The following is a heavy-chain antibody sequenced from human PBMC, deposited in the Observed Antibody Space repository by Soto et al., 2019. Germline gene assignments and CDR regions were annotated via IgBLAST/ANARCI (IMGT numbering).Heavy chain of an antibody. CDR2: INAGNGNT. Sequence: GASVKVSCKASGGTFSSYAISWVRQAPGQRLEWMGWINAGNGNTKYSQKFQGRVTITRDTSASTAYMELNSLRAEDTAVYYYARIGPLLDYWGQGTLVIVSS. J-gene: IGHJ4*02. CDR1: GGTFSSYA. D-gene: IGHD3-10*01. V-gene: IGHV1-3*01. CDR3: ARIGPLLDY.